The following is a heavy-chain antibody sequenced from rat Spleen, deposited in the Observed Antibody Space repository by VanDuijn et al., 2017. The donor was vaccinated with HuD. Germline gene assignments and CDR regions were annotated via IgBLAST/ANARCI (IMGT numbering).Heavy chain of an antibody. CDR3: TTGTF. Sequence: EVQLVESGGGSVQPGRSMKLSCVASGFTFSNYGMAWVRQAPKQGLEWVTYINSDGGGTYYRDSVKGRFTISRDDAKNTLYLQMDSLRSEDTATYYCTTGTFWGQGVMVTVSS. J-gene: IGHJ2*01. V-gene: IGHV5-27*01. CDR1: GFTFSNYG. CDR2: INSDGGGT.